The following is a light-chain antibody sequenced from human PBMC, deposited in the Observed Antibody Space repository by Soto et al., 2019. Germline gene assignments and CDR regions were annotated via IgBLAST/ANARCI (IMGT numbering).Light chain of an antibody. Sequence: FVMTNSPYSLAVSLGERATINCKSSPSVCSSSTNKNYLAWFQQKPGQPPKLLIYWASTRKSGVPDRFSGSGSGTDFTLTISSLQAEDVAVYYCQQYYSTPLTFGGGTKVDIK. CDR3: QQYYSTPLT. J-gene: IGKJ4*01. CDR1: PSVCSSSTNKNY. V-gene: IGKV4-1*01. CDR2: WAS.